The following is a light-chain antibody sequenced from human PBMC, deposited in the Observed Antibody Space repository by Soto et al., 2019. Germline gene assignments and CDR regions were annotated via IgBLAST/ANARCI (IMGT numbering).Light chain of an antibody. CDR2: DAS. CDR1: QSVSSSY. J-gene: IGKJ1*01. Sequence: TGLTQSLGTLYLSPGDRATLSCRASQSVSSSYVAWYQQKPRQAPRLXIYDASRRATGTPDRFSGSGSGTDFTLTISILEPEDFAVYYCQQYGTTPRTFGQGTKVDI. CDR3: QQYGTTPRT. V-gene: IGKV3-20*01.